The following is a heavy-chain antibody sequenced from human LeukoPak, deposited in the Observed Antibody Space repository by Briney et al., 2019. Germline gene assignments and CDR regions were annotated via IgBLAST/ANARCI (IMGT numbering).Heavy chain of an antibody. D-gene: IGHD2-2*01. J-gene: IGHJ5*02. V-gene: IGHV4-38-2*02. CDR2: IYYSGST. CDR1: GYSISSGYY. CDR3: ARPRSTRYWFDP. Sequence: SETLSLTCTVSGYSISSGYYWGWIRQPPGKGLEWIGSIYYSGSTYYNPSLKSRVTISVDTSKNQFSLKLSSVTAADTAVYYCARPRSTRYWFDPWGQGTLVTVSS.